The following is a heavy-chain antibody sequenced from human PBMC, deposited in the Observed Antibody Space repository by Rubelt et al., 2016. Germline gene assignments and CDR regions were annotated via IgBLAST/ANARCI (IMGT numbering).Heavy chain of an antibody. J-gene: IGHJ4*02. Sequence: QVQLQESGPGLVKPSETLSLTCTVSGGSISSYYWSWIRQPPGKGLEWIGYIYYSGSTNYNPSLKSLVTISVDTSKNQFSLKLSSVTAAETAVYYGARGNRNDYGDYGGGWYWGQGTLVTVSS. D-gene: IGHD4-17*01. CDR3: ARGNRNDYGDYGGGWY. CDR2: IYYSGST. V-gene: IGHV4-59*01. CDR1: GGSISSYY.